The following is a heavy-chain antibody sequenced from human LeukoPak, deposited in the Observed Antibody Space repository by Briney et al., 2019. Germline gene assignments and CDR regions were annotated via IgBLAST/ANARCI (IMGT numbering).Heavy chain of an antibody. J-gene: IGHJ5*02. V-gene: IGHV1-69*05. CDR1: GGTFSSYA. CDR2: IIPIFGTA. Sequence: GASVKVSCKASGGTFSSYAISWVRQAPGQGLEWMGRIIPIFGTANYAQKFQGRVTITTDESTSTAYMELSSLRSEDTAVYYCARGYCSGGGCYSVENWFDPWGQGTLVTVSS. CDR3: ARGYCSGGGCYSVENWFDP. D-gene: IGHD2-15*01.